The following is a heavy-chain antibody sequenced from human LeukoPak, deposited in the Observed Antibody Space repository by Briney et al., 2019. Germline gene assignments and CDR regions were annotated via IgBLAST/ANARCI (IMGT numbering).Heavy chain of an antibody. V-gene: IGHV4-59*06. CDR2: IYYSGST. D-gene: IGHD3-3*01. CDR3: ARVGLGGRYYDFWSGYYVFDY. CDR1: GDSINNYY. J-gene: IGHJ4*02. Sequence: SETLSLTCTVSGDSINNYYWSWIRRPPGKGLEWIGYIYYSGSTYYNPSLKSRVTISVDTSKNQFSLKLSSVTAADTAVYYCARVGLGGRYYDFWSGYYVFDYWGQGTLVTVSS.